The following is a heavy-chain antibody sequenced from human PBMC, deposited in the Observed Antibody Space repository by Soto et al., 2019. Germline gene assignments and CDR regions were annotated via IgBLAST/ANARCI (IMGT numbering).Heavy chain of an antibody. CDR1: GFTFSNAW. CDR2: IKSKTDGGTT. D-gene: IGHD3-22*01. Sequence: GSLRLSCAASGFTFSNAWMNWVRQAPGKGLEWVGRIKSKTDGGTTDYAAPVKGRFTISRDDSKNTLYLQMNGLKTEDTAVYYCTTDPVTMIVVVPSPGWGQGTLVTV. V-gene: IGHV3-15*07. J-gene: IGHJ4*02. CDR3: TTDPVTMIVVVPSPG.